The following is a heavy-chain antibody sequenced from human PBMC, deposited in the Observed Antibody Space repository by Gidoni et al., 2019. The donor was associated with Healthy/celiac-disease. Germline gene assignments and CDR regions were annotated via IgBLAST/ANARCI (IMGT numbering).Heavy chain of an antibody. CDR2: IYSGGST. Sequence: EVQLVESGGGLIQPGGSLRLSCAASGFTVSSTYMSWVRQAPGKGLEWVSVIYSGGSTYYADSVKGRFTISRDNSKNTLYLQMNSLRAEDTAVYYCARRGGYCSGGSCYRYFQHWGQGTLVTVSS. CDR1: GFTVSSTY. CDR3: ARRGGYCSGGSCYRYFQH. V-gene: IGHV3-53*01. D-gene: IGHD2-15*01. J-gene: IGHJ1*01.